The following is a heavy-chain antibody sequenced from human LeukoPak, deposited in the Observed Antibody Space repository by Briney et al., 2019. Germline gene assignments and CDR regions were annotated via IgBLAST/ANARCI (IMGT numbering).Heavy chain of an antibody. Sequence: GGSLRLSCAASGFTFNNYAMSWVRQAPGKGLDWVSAIVSGGGRTYYADSVKGRFTISRDNSKNTLYLQMNSLRAEDTAVYYCAIYVEGYWGQGTLVTVSS. CDR3: AIYVEGY. V-gene: IGHV3-23*01. CDR1: GFTFNNYA. J-gene: IGHJ4*02. CDR2: IVSGGGRT. D-gene: IGHD3-16*01.